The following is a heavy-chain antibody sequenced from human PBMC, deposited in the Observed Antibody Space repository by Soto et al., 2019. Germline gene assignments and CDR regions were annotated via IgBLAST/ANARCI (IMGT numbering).Heavy chain of an antibody. J-gene: IGHJ6*02. Sequence: GESLKISCKGSCYSFTSYWIGWVRQMPGKGLEWMGIIYPGDSDTRYSPSFQGQVTISADKSISTAYLQWSSLKASDTAMYYCAREPEHYNYGMDVWGQGTTVTVSS. V-gene: IGHV5-51*01. CDR3: AREPEHYNYGMDV. CDR2: IYPGDSDT. CDR1: CYSFTSYW.